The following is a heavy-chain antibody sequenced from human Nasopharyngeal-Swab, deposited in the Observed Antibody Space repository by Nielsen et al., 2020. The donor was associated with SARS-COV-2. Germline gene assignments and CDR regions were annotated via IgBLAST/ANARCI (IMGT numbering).Heavy chain of an antibody. V-gene: IGHV1-18*01. CDR2: FGAYNGNT. J-gene: IGHJ4*02. CDR1: GYIFTSYY. Sequence: ASVQASCKASGYIFTSYYISWVRQAPRQGLEWMGWFGAYNGNTNYAPKSQDRVTMTTDTSTSTVYMELRSLRSDDTAVYYCARHGVAEDYWGQGTLVTVSS. D-gene: IGHD3-3*01. CDR3: ARHGVAEDY.